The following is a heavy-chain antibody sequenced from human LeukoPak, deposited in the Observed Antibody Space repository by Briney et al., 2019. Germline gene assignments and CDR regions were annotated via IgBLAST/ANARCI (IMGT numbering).Heavy chain of an antibody. CDR1: GYTFTSYD. Sequence: ASVKVSCKASGYTFTSYDINWVRQATGQGLEWMGWMNPNSGNTGYAQKFQGRVTITGNTSISTAYMELSSLRSEDTAVYYCARAVAGFRNAFDIWGQGTMVTVSS. CDR3: ARAVAGFRNAFDI. J-gene: IGHJ3*02. CDR2: MNPNSGNT. V-gene: IGHV1-8*03. D-gene: IGHD6-19*01.